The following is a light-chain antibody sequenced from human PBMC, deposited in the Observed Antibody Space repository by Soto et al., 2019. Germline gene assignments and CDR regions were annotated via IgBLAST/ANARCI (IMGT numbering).Light chain of an antibody. V-gene: IGLV2-14*03. CDR2: GVT. J-gene: IGLJ1*01. CDR1: HNDIGTYDY. Sequence: QSALTQPTSVSGSPGQSITISCTGNHNDIGTYDYVSWYQQHPGRAPRLLIHGVTTRPSGISDRFSASKSGLTASLTISGLQPEDEADYYCSSFTSNRLYVFGAGTKVNV. CDR3: SSFTSNRLYV.